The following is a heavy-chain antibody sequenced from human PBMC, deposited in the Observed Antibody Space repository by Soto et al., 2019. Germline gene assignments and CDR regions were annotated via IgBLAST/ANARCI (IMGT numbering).Heavy chain of an antibody. CDR3: ARGIVVVPAADYYYYGMDV. V-gene: IGHV1-69*01. CDR1: GGTFSSYA. Sequence: QVQLVQSGAEVKKPGSSVKVSCKASGGTFSSYAISWVRQAPGQGLEWMGGIIPIFGTANYAQKFQSRVTITADESTSTAYMELSSLRSEDTAVYYCARGIVVVPAADYYYYGMDVWGQGTTVTVSS. J-gene: IGHJ6*02. D-gene: IGHD2-2*01. CDR2: IIPIFGTA.